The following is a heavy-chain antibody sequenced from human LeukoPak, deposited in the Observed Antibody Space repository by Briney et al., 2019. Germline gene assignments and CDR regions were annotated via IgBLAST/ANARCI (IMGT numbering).Heavy chain of an antibody. Sequence: GRSLRLSCAASGFTFGSYGMHWVRQAPGKGLEWVAVIWYNGSNEYYTDSVKGRFTISRDNSKNTLSLQMNSLRAEDTAFYYCARSKGIPGYSYGMDVWGQGTTVTVSS. CDR3: ARSKGIPGYSYGMDV. V-gene: IGHV3-33*01. D-gene: IGHD2-21*01. CDR2: IWYNGSNE. CDR1: GFTFGSYG. J-gene: IGHJ6*02.